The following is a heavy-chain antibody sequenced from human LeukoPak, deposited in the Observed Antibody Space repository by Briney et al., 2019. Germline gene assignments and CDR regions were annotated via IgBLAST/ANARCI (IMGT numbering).Heavy chain of an antibody. CDR1: GDSISSSSYY. CDR3: ARDLGYYGSGSYYI. Sequence: SETLSLTCTVSGDSISSSSYYWGWIRQPPGKGLEWIGSIYYSGSTYYNPSLRSRVTISVDTSKNQFSLKLSSVTAADTAVYYCARDLGYYGSGSYYIWGQGTLVTVSS. J-gene: IGHJ4*02. CDR2: IYYSGST. D-gene: IGHD3-10*01. V-gene: IGHV4-39*07.